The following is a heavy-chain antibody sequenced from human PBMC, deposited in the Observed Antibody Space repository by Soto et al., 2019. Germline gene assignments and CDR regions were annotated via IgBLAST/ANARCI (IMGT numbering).Heavy chain of an antibody. D-gene: IGHD5-18*01. CDR1: GYTFTSYG. V-gene: IGHV1-18*01. J-gene: IGHJ6*02. CDR2: ISAYNGNT. Sequence: ASVKVSCKASGYTFTSYGISWVRQAPGQGLEWMGWISAYNGNTNYAQKLQGRVTMTTNTSTSTAYMELRSLRSDDTAGYYCARGMGYSYGLLYYGMDVWGQGTTVTVSS. CDR3: ARGMGYSYGLLYYGMDV.